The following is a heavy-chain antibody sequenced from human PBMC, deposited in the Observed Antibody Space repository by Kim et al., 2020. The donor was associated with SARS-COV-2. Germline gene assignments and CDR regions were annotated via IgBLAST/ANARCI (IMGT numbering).Heavy chain of an antibody. Sequence: SETLSLTCTVSGASITSYYWSWVRQPPGKGLEWIGYVDYSGTTNYNPSLKSRVTISRDTSNSQFSLNLSSVTAADTAVYFCARLYHDWGQGTLVIVSS. CDR1: GASITSYY. V-gene: IGHV4-59*08. CDR2: VDYSGTT. J-gene: IGHJ4*02. CDR3: ARLYHD. D-gene: IGHD2-2*01.